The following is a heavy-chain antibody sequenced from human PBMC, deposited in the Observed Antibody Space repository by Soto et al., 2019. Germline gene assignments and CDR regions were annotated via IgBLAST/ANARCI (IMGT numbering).Heavy chain of an antibody. D-gene: IGHD3-10*01. CDR1: GGSVSSGSYY. V-gene: IGHV4-61*01. J-gene: IGHJ6*02. CDR3: ARVSDYGSGSYYPYYYYGMDV. CDR2: IYYSGST. Sequence: QVQLQESGPGLVKPSETLSLTCTVSGGSVSSGSYYWSWIRQPPGKGLEWIGYIYYSGSTNYNPSLKSRVTISVDTSKNQFSLKLSSVTAADTVVYYCARVSDYGSGSYYPYYYYGMDVWGQGTTVTVSS.